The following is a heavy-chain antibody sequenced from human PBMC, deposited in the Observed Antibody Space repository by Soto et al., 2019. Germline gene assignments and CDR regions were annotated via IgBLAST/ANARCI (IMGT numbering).Heavy chain of an antibody. CDR1: GFTFDDYA. Sequence: GGSLRLSCAASGFTFDDYAMHWVRQAPGKGLEWVSGISWNSGSIGYADSVKGRFTISRDNAKNSLYLQMNSLRAEDTALYYCAKDYRVPAAHGMLGAFDIWGQGTMVTISS. CDR3: AKDYRVPAAHGMLGAFDI. J-gene: IGHJ3*02. CDR2: ISWNSGSI. D-gene: IGHD2-2*01. V-gene: IGHV3-9*01.